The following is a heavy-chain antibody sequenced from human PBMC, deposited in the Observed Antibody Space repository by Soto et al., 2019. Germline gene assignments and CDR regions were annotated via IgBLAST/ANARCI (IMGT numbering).Heavy chain of an antibody. CDR2: IIPIFGTA. V-gene: IGHV1-69*13. Sequence: SVKVSCKASGGTFSSYASNWVRQAPGQGLEWMGGIIPIFGTADYAQKFQGRVTITADESTSTAYMELSSLRSEDTAVYYCARAVAGGVYYYYGMDVWGQGTTVTVSS. J-gene: IGHJ6*02. CDR3: ARAVAGGVYYYYGMDV. D-gene: IGHD6-19*01. CDR1: GGTFSSYA.